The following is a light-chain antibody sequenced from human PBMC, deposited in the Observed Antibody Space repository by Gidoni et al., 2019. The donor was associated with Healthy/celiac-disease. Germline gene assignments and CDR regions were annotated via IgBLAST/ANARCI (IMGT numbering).Light chain of an antibody. CDR1: ALPKKY. Sequence: SYALTQPPSVPVSPAQTARITCPGDALPKKYAYWYQQKSGQAPVLVIYEDSKRPSGIPERFSGSSSGTMATLTISGAQVEDEADYYCYSTGSSGNHNWVFGGGTKLTVL. V-gene: IGLV3-10*01. CDR3: YSTGSSGNHNWV. J-gene: IGLJ3*02. CDR2: EDS.